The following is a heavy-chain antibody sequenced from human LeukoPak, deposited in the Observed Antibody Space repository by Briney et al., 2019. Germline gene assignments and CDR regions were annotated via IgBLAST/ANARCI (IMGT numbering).Heavy chain of an antibody. J-gene: IGHJ5*02. V-gene: IGHV4-59*08. Sequence: KSSDTLSLPCSVSGPPLKDYYWSWLRQSPRKGLHWIGYVYYNGNINYNPSLRSRVTMSTDTSKNHFSLRLTSVTAADTAIYYCARHSSQGDNFFGPWGQGTLVTVSS. CDR3: ARHSSQGDNFFGP. CDR2: VYYNGNI. CDR1: GPPLKDYY.